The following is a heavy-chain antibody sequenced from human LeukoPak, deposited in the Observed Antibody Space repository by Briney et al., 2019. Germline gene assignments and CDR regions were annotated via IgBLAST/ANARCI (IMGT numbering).Heavy chain of an antibody. V-gene: IGHV3-23*01. J-gene: IGHJ4*02. CDR3: AKARWLWFLSAFFDY. D-gene: IGHD3-10*01. CDR2: ISGSGGLT. Sequence: GGSLRLSCEASGFTFSSYAMSWVRQAPGKGLEWVSTISGSGGLTYYADSVKGRFTISRDNSKNTLFLQVNSLRAEDTAVYYCAKARWLWFLSAFFDYWGQGTLVTVSS. CDR1: GFTFSSYA.